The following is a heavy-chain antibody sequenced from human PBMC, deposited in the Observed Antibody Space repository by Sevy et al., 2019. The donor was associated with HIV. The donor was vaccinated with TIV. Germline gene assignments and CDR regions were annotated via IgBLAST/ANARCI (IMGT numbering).Heavy chain of an antibody. CDR2: IDPRGEER. CDR1: GFNFDTFW. V-gene: IGHV3-7*01. J-gene: IGHJ5*01. Sequence: GGSLRLSCAASGFNFDTFWMGWVRQAPGRGLEWVASIDPRGEERDHWTSLKGRFTISRDNAKNSLYLEMHSLKGEDTALYYCVRVVWDVLVVPAATPSPWLDSWGQGTLVTVSS. D-gene: IGHD3-16*02. CDR3: VRVVWDVLVVPAATPSPWLDS.